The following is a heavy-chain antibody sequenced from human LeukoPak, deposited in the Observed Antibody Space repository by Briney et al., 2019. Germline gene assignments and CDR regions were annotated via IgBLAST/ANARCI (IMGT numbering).Heavy chain of an antibody. CDR1: GYAFTSYY. CDR2: INPSGGST. CDR3: ARDVSSSGWFDP. J-gene: IGHJ5*02. Sequence: ASVKVSCKASGYAFTSYYIHWVRQAPGQGLEWMGIINPSGGSTIYAQKFQGRVTMTRDISTSTVYMELSSLRSDDTAMYNCARDVSSSGWFDPWGQGTLVTVSS. D-gene: IGHD6-6*01. V-gene: IGHV1-46*01.